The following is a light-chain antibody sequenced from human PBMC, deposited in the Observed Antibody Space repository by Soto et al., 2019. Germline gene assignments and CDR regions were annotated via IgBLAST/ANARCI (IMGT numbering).Light chain of an antibody. Sequence: HSVLTQPASVSGSPGQSITISCTGTSSDVGGYNYVSWYQQHPVKAPKLMIYEVSNRPSGVSNRFSGSKSGNTASLTISGLQAEDEADYYGSSYTSSSTLYVVRPGTK. CDR3: SSYTSSSTLYV. CDR1: SSDVGGYNY. CDR2: EVS. V-gene: IGLV2-14*01. J-gene: IGLJ1*01.